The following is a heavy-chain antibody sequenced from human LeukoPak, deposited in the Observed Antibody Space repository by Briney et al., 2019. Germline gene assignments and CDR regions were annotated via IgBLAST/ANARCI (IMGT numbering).Heavy chain of an antibody. D-gene: IGHD4-17*01. J-gene: IGHJ4*02. CDR1: GGSISSGDYY. CDR3: ARTTVTTGRCLDY. CDR2: IYYSGST. Sequence: SQTLSLTCTVSGGSISSGDYYWSWIRQPPGKGLEWIGYIYYSGSTYYNPSLKSRVTISVDTSKNQFSLKLSSVTAAGTAVYYCARTTVTTGRCLDYWGQETLVTVSS. V-gene: IGHV4-30-4*08.